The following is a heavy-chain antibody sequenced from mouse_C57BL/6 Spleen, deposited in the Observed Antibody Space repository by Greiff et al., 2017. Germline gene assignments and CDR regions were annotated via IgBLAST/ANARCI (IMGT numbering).Heavy chain of an antibody. V-gene: IGHV1-76*01. CDR2: FYSGRGNT. Sequence: VQLQQSGAELVRSGASVKLSSKASGYTFTDHYINWVKQRPGQGLEWIARFYSGRGNTYYNEKFKGRATLTAEKSSSTAYMQLSSLSSEDSAVYFCARWDYGSSYGYFDCWGQGTTLTVSS. CDR3: ARWDYGSSYGYFDC. CDR1: GYTFTDHY. J-gene: IGHJ2*01. D-gene: IGHD1-1*01.